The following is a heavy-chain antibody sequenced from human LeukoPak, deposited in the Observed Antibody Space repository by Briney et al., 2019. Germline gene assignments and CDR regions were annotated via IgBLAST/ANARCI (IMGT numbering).Heavy chain of an antibody. Sequence: GGSLRLSCAASGFTFSTYAMSWVRQAPGQGLEWFSAISGSGGSTYYADSVKGRFTISRDNSKNALYLQMNSLRGEDTAVYYCAKDSYSGSYGYFDYWGQGTLVTVSS. V-gene: IGHV3-23*01. J-gene: IGHJ4*02. D-gene: IGHD1-26*01. CDR3: AKDSYSGSYGYFDY. CDR2: ISGSGGST. CDR1: GFTFSTYA.